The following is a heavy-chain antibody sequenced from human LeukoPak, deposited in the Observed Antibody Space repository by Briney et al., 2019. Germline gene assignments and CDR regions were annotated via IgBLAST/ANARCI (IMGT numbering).Heavy chain of an antibody. CDR3: ARVKTRWELLYYYYYMDV. J-gene: IGHJ6*03. V-gene: IGHV4-59*01. D-gene: IGHD1-26*01. CDR2: IYYSGST. CDR1: GGSISSYY. Sequence: SETLSLTCTVSGGSISSYYWSWIRQPPGKGLEWIGYIYYSGSTNYNPSLKSRVTISVDTSKNQFSLKLTSVTAADTAVYYCARVKTRWELLYYYYYMDVWGKGTTVTVSS.